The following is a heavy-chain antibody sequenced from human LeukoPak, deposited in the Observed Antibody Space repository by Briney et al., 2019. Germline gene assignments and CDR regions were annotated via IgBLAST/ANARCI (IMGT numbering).Heavy chain of an antibody. V-gene: IGHV4-39*01. CDR2: VYYSGSA. CDR3: ARPLTGYSYFDY. CDR1: GGSISSSPYY. J-gene: IGHJ4*02. D-gene: IGHD3-9*01. Sequence: SETLSLTCTVSGGSISSSPYYWGWIRQPPGKGLEWIGSVYYSGSASYNPPLKSRVTISVDTSKNQLSLKLNSVTAADTAVYYCARPLTGYSYFDYWGQGTLVTVSS.